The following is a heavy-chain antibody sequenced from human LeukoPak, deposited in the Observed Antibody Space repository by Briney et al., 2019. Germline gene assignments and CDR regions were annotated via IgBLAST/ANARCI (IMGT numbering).Heavy chain of an antibody. V-gene: IGHV1-46*01. CDR3: ARLNWGEDRDY. CDR2: INPSGGST. Sequence: GASVKVSCKASGYTLTSYYMHWVRQAPGQGLEWMGIINPSGGSTSYAQKFQGRVTMTRDTSTSTVYMELSSLRSEDTAVYYCARLNWGEDRDYWGQGTLVTVSS. D-gene: IGHD7-27*01. J-gene: IGHJ4*02. CDR1: GYTLTSYY.